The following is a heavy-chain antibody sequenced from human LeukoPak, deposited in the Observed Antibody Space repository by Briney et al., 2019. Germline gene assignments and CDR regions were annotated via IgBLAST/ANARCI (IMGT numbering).Heavy chain of an antibody. D-gene: IGHD1-1*01. Sequence: TSETLSLTCAVSGGSISSSNWWSWVRQPPGKGLEWIGEIYHSGSTNYNPSLKSRVTISVDKSKNQFSLQLNSVTPEDTAVYYCVRGIDWFGPWGQGTLVTVSS. J-gene: IGHJ5*02. CDR3: VRGIDWFGP. V-gene: IGHV4-4*02. CDR1: GGSISSSNW. CDR2: IYHSGST.